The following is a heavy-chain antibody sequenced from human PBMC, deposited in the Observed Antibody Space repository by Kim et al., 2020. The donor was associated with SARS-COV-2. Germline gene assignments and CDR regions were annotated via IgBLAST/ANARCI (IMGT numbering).Heavy chain of an antibody. D-gene: IGHD2-15*01. J-gene: IGHJ4*02. V-gene: IGHV3-30-3*01. Sequence: GGSLRLSCAASGFTFSSYAMHWVRQAPGKGLEWVAVISYDGSNKYYADSVKGRFTISRDNSKNTLYLQMNSLRAEDTAVYYCARDPSYCSGGSCYSWNFDYWGQGTLVTVSS. CDR1: GFTFSSYA. CDR3: ARDPSYCSGGSCYSWNFDY. CDR2: ISYDGSNK.